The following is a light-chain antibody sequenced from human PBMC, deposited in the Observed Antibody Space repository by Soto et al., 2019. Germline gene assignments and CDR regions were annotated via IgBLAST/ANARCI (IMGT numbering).Light chain of an antibody. J-gene: IGKJ5*01. CDR1: QSVASD. CDR2: GAI. V-gene: IGKV3-15*01. CDR3: QQYNNWPPIT. Sequence: ELVMGQSPVTLSVSPGERVTLSCRASQSVASDLAWYQQKPGQAPSLLIFGAITRATGIPARFSGSGSGTGFTLTISSLQSEDFAVYYCQQYNNWPPITFGQGTRLEIK.